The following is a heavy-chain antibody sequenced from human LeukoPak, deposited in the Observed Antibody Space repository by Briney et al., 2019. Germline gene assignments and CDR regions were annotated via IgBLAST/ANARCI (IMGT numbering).Heavy chain of an antibody. CDR2: ISSSSGYI. D-gene: IGHD2-21*01. J-gene: IGHJ4*02. Sequence: GGSLGLSCAASGFTFSTYSMNWVRQAPGKGLEWVSCISSSSGYIYYADSVKGRFTISRDNAKNSLYLQMNSLRAEDTAVYYCARDASGGDYFDYWGQGTLVTVSS. CDR1: GFTFSTYS. CDR3: ARDASGGDYFDY. V-gene: IGHV3-21*01.